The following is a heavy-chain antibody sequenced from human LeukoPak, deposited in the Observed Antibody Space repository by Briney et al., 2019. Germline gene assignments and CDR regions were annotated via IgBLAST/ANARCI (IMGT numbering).Heavy chain of an antibody. V-gene: IGHV1-69*13. Sequence: SVKVSCKASGGTFKNYAISWVRQAPGQGLEWMGGILPIFGTTNYAQKFQGRVTITADESTSTAYMELSSLRSEDTAVYYCARGGYSYGQPFDYWGQGTLVTVSS. CDR2: ILPIFGTT. CDR3: ARGGYSYGQPFDY. J-gene: IGHJ4*02. D-gene: IGHD5-18*01. CDR1: GGTFKNYA.